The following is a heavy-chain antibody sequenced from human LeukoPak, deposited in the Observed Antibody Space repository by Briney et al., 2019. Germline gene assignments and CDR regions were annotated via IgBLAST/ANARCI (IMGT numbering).Heavy chain of an antibody. Sequence: SETLSLTCTVSGGSISSSSYYWGWIRQPPGKGLEWIGSIYYSGSTYYNPSLKSRVTISVDTSKNQFSLKPSSVTAADTAVYYCARTTDPPIVVVPAAMGFDPWGQGTLVTVSS. CDR3: ARTTDPPIVVVPAAMGFDP. J-gene: IGHJ5*02. CDR2: IYYSGST. CDR1: GGSISSSSYY. D-gene: IGHD2-2*01. V-gene: IGHV4-39*01.